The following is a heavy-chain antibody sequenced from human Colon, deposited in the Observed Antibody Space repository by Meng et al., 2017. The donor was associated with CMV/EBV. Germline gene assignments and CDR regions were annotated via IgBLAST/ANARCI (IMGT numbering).Heavy chain of an antibody. CDR1: DSSSITTYY. CDR2: IYYAGNT. V-gene: IGHV4-39*01. D-gene: IGHD2-2*01. J-gene: IGHJ5*01. Sequence: DSSSITTYYWGGIGETPGKGLEWIGSIYYAGNTYYNPDLKSRLTMSVDTSKNQYCLGLASVAAADTAIYYYSRHRGPTRGGWFDPWGQGTLVTVSS. CDR3: SRHRGPTRGGWFDP.